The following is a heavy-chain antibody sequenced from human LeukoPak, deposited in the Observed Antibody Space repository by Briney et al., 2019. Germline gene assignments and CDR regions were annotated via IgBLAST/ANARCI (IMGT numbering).Heavy chain of an antibody. Sequence: GGSLRLSCAASGFTFSSYWMSWVRQAPGKGLEWVAKIKQDGSEGYYVDSVKGRFPISRHNAKNSLYLQMNSLRAEDTAVYYCARTRGYSYGTYFDYWGQGTLGTGSS. CDR1: GFTFSSYW. D-gene: IGHD5-18*01. CDR3: ARTRGYSYGTYFDY. J-gene: IGHJ4*02. CDR2: IKQDGSEG. V-gene: IGHV3-7*01.